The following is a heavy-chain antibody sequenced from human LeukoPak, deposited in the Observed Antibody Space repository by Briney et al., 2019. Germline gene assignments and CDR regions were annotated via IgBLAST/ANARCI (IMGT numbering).Heavy chain of an antibody. CDR2: IKEDGSEK. J-gene: IGHJ4*02. CDR1: GFTFSTYW. CDR3: ARRMGYKSYYFDY. V-gene: IGHV3-7*01. D-gene: IGHD1-1*01. Sequence: GGSLRLSCAASGFTFSTYWMTWVRQAPGKGLEWAANIKEDGSEKYYVDSVRGRFTISRDNAKNSLYLQMNSLRAEDTAVYYCARRMGYKSYYFDYWGQGTLVTVSS.